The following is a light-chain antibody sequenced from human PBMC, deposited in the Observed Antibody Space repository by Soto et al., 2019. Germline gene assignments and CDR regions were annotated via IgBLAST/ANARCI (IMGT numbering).Light chain of an antibody. J-gene: IGLJ3*02. CDR2: GYT. CDR1: SSNIGSNYD. Sequence: QSVLTQPPSVSGAPGQTVTISCAGTSSNIGSNYDVHWYQHLPGTAPKLLIFGYTNRPSGVPDRFSGSKSGTSASLAITGPQSEDEAAYYCQSYDSDVSAWVFGGGTKVTVL. V-gene: IGLV1-40*01. CDR3: QSYDSDVSAWV.